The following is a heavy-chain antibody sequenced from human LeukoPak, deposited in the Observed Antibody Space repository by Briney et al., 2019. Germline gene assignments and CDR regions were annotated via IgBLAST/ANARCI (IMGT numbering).Heavy chain of an antibody. J-gene: IGHJ3*02. Sequence: GGSLRLSCTVSGFTFGDYAMSWVRQAPGKGLEWVSYISSSSSYTNYADSVKGRFTISRDNAKNSLYLQMNSLRAEDTAVYYCASLITMVRVDAFDIWGQGTMVTVSS. CDR1: GFTFGDYA. CDR2: ISSSSSYT. V-gene: IGHV3-11*03. D-gene: IGHD3-10*01. CDR3: ASLITMVRVDAFDI.